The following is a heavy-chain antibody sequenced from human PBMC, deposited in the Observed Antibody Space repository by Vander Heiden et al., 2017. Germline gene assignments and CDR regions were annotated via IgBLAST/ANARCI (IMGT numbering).Heavy chain of an antibody. J-gene: IGHJ4*02. D-gene: IGHD5-12*01. CDR2: IKRNSDGGTA. CDR1: GFSFSNAW. CDR3: TTDQGYIYYFDY. Sequence: EMHLVESEGGLVKPGESRSISCAASGFSFSNAWMNWVRQVPGKGLEWVGRIKRNSDGGTAHLAAPVRGRFTISRDDSKNTLYLQMNSMKTEDSAIYYCTTDQGYIYYFDYWGQGTLVTVSS. V-gene: IGHV3-15*01.